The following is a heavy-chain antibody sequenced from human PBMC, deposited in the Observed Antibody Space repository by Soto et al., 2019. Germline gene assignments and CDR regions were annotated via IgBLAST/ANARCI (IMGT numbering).Heavy chain of an antibody. D-gene: IGHD2-8*01. CDR1: GLTFTSSS. CDR2: IVVGSGNT. Sequence: SVNVSCNASGLTFTSSSLQWVRQARGQRLEWIGWIVVGSGNTNYAQKFQERVTITRDMSTSTAYMELSSLRSEDTAVYYCAAALYCTNGVCYTWARPFDPWGQGTLVTVSS. V-gene: IGHV1-58*01. J-gene: IGHJ5*02. CDR3: AAALYCTNGVCYTWARPFDP.